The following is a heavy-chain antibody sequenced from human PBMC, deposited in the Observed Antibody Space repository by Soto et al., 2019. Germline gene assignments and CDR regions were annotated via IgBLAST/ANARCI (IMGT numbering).Heavy chain of an antibody. Sequence: QVQLVESGGGLVKPGGSLRLSCAASGLTFSDYYMSWIRQAPGKGLEWVSYITSSGGYTKYADSVQGRFTISRDNARNSLYLQMNSLRAEDTAVYYCARERDGIDVWGQGTTVTVSS. V-gene: IGHV3-11*05. CDR2: ITSSGGYT. CDR1: GLTFSDYY. J-gene: IGHJ6*02. CDR3: ARERDGIDV.